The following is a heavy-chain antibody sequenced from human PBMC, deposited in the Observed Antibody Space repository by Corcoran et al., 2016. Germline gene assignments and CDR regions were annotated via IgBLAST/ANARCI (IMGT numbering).Heavy chain of an antibody. V-gene: IGHV1-3*01. CDR2: INAGNGNT. Sequence: QVQLVQSGAEVKKPGASVKVSCKASGYTFTSYAMHWVRQAPGQRLEWMGWINAGNGNTKYSQKFQGRVTITRDTSASTAYMELSRLRSEDTAVYYCAREFVFEDSSGWWHFDNWGQGTLVTVAA. CDR1: GYTFTSYA. D-gene: IGHD6-19*01. J-gene: IGHJ4*02. CDR3: AREFVFEDSSGWWHFDN.